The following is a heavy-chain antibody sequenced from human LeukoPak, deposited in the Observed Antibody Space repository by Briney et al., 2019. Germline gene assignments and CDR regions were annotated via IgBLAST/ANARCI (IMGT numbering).Heavy chain of an antibody. CDR3: ARDHSEITMIVVAKSFLL. J-gene: IGHJ3*01. Sequence: VASVKVSCKASGYTFTSYGISWVRQAPGQGLEWMGWINPNSGGTNYAQKFQGRVTMTRDTSISTAYMELSRLRSDDTAVYYCARDHSEITMIVVAKSFLLWGQGTMVTVSS. CDR2: INPNSGGT. D-gene: IGHD3-22*01. V-gene: IGHV1-2*02. CDR1: GYTFTSYG.